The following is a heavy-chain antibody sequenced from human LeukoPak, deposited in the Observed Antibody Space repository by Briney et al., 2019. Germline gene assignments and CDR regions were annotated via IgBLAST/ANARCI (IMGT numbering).Heavy chain of an antibody. CDR1: GRSINSSNW. D-gene: IGHD3-9*01. J-gene: IGHJ4*02. CDR2: TYHSGST. Sequence: SHTLSLTCAVSGRSINSSNWLSWVRQPPGKGLDWIGETYHSGSTNYNPSLKSRVTISVDKSKNQFSLKLSSVTAADTAVYYCARFSTPGYHLHFDYWGQGTLVTVSS. CDR3: ARFSTPGYHLHFDY. V-gene: IGHV4-4*02.